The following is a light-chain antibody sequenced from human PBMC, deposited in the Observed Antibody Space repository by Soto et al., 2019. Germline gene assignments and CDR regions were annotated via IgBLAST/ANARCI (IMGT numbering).Light chain of an antibody. CDR1: QSVSSN. Sequence: EVVMTQSPATLSVSPGERATLSCRASQSVSSNLAWYQQKPGQAPRLLIYGASSRATGIPVRFRGSGSGTEFTLTISSLQSEDFAVYYCQQYNNWPPSIIFGQGTRLEI. J-gene: IGKJ5*01. CDR3: QQYNNWPPSII. V-gene: IGKV3-15*01. CDR2: GAS.